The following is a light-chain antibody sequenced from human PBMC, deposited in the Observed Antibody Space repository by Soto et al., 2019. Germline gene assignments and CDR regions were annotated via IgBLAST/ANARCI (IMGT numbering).Light chain of an antibody. CDR3: QQYNVLLWR. V-gene: IGKV3-15*01. Sequence: MTQSPSTLSGFPGDIVTLSCRASQSVSSDLAWYQQKPGQTPRLLIHGASTRATDIPARFSGSGSGTEFTLTISCLQSDDFAVYYCQQYNVLLWRFGHGSNVDIK. J-gene: IGKJ3*01. CDR1: QSVSSD. CDR2: GAS.